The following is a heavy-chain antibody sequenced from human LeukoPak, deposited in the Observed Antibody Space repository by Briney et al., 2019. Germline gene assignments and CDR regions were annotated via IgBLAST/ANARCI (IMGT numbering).Heavy chain of an antibody. J-gene: IGHJ5*02. D-gene: IGHD1-26*01. V-gene: IGHV1-69*04. Sequence: GASVKVSCKASGGTFSSYAISWVRQAPGQGLEWMGRIIPILGIASYAQKFQGRVTITADKSTSTAYMELSSLRSEDTAVYYCARAGSGSYTSWFDPWGQGTLVTVSS. CDR1: GGTFSSYA. CDR3: ARAGSGSYTSWFDP. CDR2: IIPILGIA.